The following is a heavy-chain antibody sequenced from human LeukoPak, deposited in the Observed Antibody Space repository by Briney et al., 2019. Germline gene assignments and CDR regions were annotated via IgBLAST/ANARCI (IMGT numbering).Heavy chain of an antibody. J-gene: IGHJ4*02. CDR2: IYWNDDK. D-gene: IGHD4-17*01. CDR3: AHHDFNDYGDLYPFDY. V-gene: IGHV2-5*01. CDR1: GFSLSTSGVG. Sequence: VSGPTLVNPTQTLALTCTFSGFSLSTSGVGVGWIRQPPGKALEWLALIYWNDDKRYSPSLKSRPTITKDTSKNQVVLTMTNMDPVDTATYYCAHHDFNDYGDLYPFDYWGQGTLVTVFS.